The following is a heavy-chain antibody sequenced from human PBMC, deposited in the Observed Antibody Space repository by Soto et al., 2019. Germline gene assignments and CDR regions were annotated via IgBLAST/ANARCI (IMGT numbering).Heavy chain of an antibody. CDR1: GFTVSSNY. CDR3: ARSSGYALDDYYYYYMDV. CDR2: IYSGGST. D-gene: IGHD5-12*01. J-gene: IGHJ6*03. Sequence: GGSLRLSCAASGFTVSSNYMSWVRQAPGKGLEWVSVIYSGGSTYYADSVKGRFTISRHNSKNTLYLQMNSLRAEDTAVYYCARSSGYALDDYYYYYMDVWGKGTTVTVSS. V-gene: IGHV3-53*04.